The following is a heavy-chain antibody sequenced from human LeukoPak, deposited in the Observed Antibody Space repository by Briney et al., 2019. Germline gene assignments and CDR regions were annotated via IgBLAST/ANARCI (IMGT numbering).Heavy chain of an antibody. J-gene: IGHJ4*02. V-gene: IGHV1-18*01. Sequence: GASVKVSCKASGYTFTSYGISWVRQAPGQGLEWMGWISAYNGNTNYAQKLQGRVTMTTDTSTSTAYMELRSLRSDDTAVYYCARDQQLLYHRGRGFDYWGQGTLVTVSS. CDR2: ISAYNGNT. CDR1: GYTFTSYG. CDR3: ARDQQLLYHRGRGFDY. D-gene: IGHD2-2*02.